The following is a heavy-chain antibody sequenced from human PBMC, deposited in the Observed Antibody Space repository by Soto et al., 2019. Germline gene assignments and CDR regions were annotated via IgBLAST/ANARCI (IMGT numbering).Heavy chain of an antibody. CDR2: IIPIFGTA. D-gene: IGHD3-9*01. CDR1: GGTFSSYA. J-gene: IGHJ6*02. Sequence: ASVKVSCKASGGTFSSYAISWVRQAPGQGLEWMGGIIPIFGTANYAQKFQGRVTITADGSTSTAYMELSSLRSEDTAVYYCARLPYYDILTGDFCYYYGMDVWGQGTTVTVSS. V-gene: IGHV1-69*13. CDR3: ARLPYYDILTGDFCYYYGMDV.